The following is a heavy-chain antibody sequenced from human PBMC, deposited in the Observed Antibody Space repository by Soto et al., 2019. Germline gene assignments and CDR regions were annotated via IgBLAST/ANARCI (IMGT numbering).Heavy chain of an antibody. V-gene: IGHV3-33*01. CDR2: IWHDGTNK. CDR1: GFTFNSFC. CDR3: ARTGLQIVQATSYYYGLDV. J-gene: IGHJ6*02. D-gene: IGHD2-8*01. Sequence: AGGSLRLSCETSGFTFNSFCMHWVRQAPGKGLEWVAVIWHDGTNKYYVDSVKGRFTISRDNSKDTLYLQMNNLRAEDTAVYYCARTGLQIVQATSYYYGLDVWGQGTTVTVSS.